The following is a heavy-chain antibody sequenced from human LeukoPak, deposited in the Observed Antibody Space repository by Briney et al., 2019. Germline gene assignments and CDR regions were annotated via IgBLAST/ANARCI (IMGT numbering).Heavy chain of an antibody. D-gene: IGHD6-6*01. J-gene: IGHJ6*02. CDR3: ARDKSSSLGYYYYGMDV. V-gene: IGHV1-18*01. CDR1: GYTFTSYG. CDR2: ISAYNGNT. Sequence: ASVKVSCKASGYTFTSYGISWVRQAPGQGLEWMGWISAYNGNTNYAQKLQGRVTMTTGTSTSTAYMELRSLRSDDTAVYYCARDKSSSLGYYYYGMDVWGQGTTVTVSS.